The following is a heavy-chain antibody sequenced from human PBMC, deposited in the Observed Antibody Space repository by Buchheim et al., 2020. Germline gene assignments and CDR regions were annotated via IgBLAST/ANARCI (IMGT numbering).Heavy chain of an antibody. J-gene: IGHJ6*02. Sequence: QVQLVESGGGVVQPGRPLRLSCAASGFTFSSYGMHWVRQAPGKGLEWVAVISYDGSNKYYADSVKGRFTISRENSKKTLYLQMNSLRAEDTAVYYCAKDSFPSGWYTVGRYYGMDVWGQGTT. V-gene: IGHV3-30*18. D-gene: IGHD6-19*01. CDR3: AKDSFPSGWYTVGRYYGMDV. CDR1: GFTFSSYG. CDR2: ISYDGSNK.